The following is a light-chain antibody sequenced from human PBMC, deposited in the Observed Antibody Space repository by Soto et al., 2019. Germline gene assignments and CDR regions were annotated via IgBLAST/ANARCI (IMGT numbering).Light chain of an antibody. CDR1: TTY. V-gene: IGKV2-40*01. CDR2: TVS. Sequence: TTYLGWYVQKPGKSPQVLIYTVSYVQPGVPARFSGSGSGTEFTLTISRVEPEDVAIYYCMQGIEFPWTFGQGTKVDI. CDR3: MQGIEFPWT. J-gene: IGKJ1*01.